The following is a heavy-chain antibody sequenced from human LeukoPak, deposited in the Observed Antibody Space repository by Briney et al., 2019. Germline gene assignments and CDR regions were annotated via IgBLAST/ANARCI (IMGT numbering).Heavy chain of an antibody. V-gene: IGHV3-74*01. D-gene: IGHD5-18*01. CDR3: AKRIQSAMATGY. J-gene: IGHJ4*02. CDR2: IKSDGSST. Sequence: PGGSLRLSCTASGFTVSSSYMIWVRQAPGKGLVWVSRIKSDGSSTSYADSVKGRFTISRDNSKNTLYLQMNSLRVEDTAVYYCAKRIQSAMATGYWGQGTLVTVSS. CDR1: GFTVSSSY.